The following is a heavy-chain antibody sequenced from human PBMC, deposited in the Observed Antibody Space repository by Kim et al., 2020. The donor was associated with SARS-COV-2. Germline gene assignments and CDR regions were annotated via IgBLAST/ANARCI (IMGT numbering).Heavy chain of an antibody. CDR3: ARLDYGDYDEAFDL. J-gene: IGHJ3*01. CDR1: GAYISGY. V-gene: IGHV4-59*08. Sequence: SETLSLTCAVSGAYISGYWSWIRQPPGKSLEFIAYVHHTGSATYNPSLKRRVTISVDTSRNYISLKLTSLTATDTAIYYCARLDYGDYDEAFDLWGPGIWSPSLQ. D-gene: IGHD4-17*01. CDR2: VHHTGSA.